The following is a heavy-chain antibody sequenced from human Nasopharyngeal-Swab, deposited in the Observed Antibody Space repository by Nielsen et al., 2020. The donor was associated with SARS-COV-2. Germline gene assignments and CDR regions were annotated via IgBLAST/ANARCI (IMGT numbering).Heavy chain of an antibody. V-gene: IGHV1-18*01. CDR1: GYTFTSYG. D-gene: IGHD6-19*01. CDR3: ARGPYSSGWYQVGFDP. Sequence: ASVKVSCKASGYTFTSYGISWVRQAPGQGLEWMGWISAYNGNTNYAQKLQGRVTMTTDTSTSTAYMELSSLRSEDTAVYYCARGPYSSGWYQVGFDPWGQGTLVTVSS. J-gene: IGHJ5*02. CDR2: ISAYNGNT.